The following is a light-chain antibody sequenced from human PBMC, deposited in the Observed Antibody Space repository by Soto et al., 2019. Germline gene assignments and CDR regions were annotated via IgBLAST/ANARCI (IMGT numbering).Light chain of an antibody. CDR1: QSINRF. V-gene: IGKV1-9*01. CDR2: AAS. CDR3: LQHDTFPLT. J-gene: IGKJ4*01. Sequence: DIQMTQSPSSLSASVGDRVTITCRASQSINRFLAWYQQKPGKAPKLLIYAASTLQSGVPLRFSGSGSGTEFTLTISSLQPEDFATYYCLQHDTFPLTFGGGTKVDIK.